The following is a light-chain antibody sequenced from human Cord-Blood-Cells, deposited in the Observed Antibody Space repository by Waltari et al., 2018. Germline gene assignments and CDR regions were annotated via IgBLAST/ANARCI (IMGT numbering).Light chain of an antibody. Sequence: DIQMTQSPSSLSASVGARVTITCRASQSISSYFNWYQQKPGKAPKLLIYAASSLQSGVPSRFSGSGSGTEFTLTISSLQPEDFATYYCQQSYSTPWTFGQGTKVEIK. V-gene: IGKV1-39*01. CDR3: QQSYSTPWT. CDR1: QSISSY. J-gene: IGKJ1*01. CDR2: AAS.